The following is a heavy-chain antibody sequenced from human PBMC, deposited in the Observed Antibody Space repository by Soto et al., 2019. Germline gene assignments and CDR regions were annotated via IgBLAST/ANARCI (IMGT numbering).Heavy chain of an antibody. D-gene: IGHD6-25*01. CDR2: ISAYNGNT. J-gene: IGHJ4*02. CDR1: GYTFTSYG. CDR3: ARPAATRHFDY. V-gene: IGHV1-18*01. Sequence: APVKVSCKAFGYTFTSYGISRGRQAPGQGLEWMGWISAYNGNTNYAQKLQGRVTMTTDTSTSTAYMELRSLRSDDTAVYYCARPAATRHFDYWGQGTLVTVSS.